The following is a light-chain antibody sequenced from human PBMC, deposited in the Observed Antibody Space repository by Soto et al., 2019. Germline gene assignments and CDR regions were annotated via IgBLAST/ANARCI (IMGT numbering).Light chain of an antibody. V-gene: IGKV1-5*03. CDR2: KAS. CDR1: QSISSS. CDR3: QQYYSYSWT. Sequence: DIQMTQSPSSLSASVGDRVTITCRASQSISSSLAWYQQKPGKAPNLLIYKASSLESGVPSRFSDSGSGTEFTLTISSLQPDDFATYFCQQYYSYSWTFGQGTKVEIK. J-gene: IGKJ1*01.